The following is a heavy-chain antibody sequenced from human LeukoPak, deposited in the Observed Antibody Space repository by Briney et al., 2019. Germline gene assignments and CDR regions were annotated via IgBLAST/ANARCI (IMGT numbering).Heavy chain of an antibody. CDR1: GGSISSGGYY. CDR2: ISYSGST. J-gene: IGHJ4*02. Sequence: TSETLSLTCTVSGGSISSGGYYWSWIRQHPGKGLEWIGYISYSGSTYYNPSLKSRVTISVDTSKNQFSLKLSSVTAADTAVYYCARGHCSGGSCYSPIDYWGQGTLVTVSS. V-gene: IGHV4-31*03. D-gene: IGHD2-15*01. CDR3: ARGHCSGGSCYSPIDY.